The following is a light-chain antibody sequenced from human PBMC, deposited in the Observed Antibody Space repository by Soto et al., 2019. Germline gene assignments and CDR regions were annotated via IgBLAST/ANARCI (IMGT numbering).Light chain of an antibody. CDR3: SSYTSSSTYV. CDR1: SSDVGGYNY. V-gene: IGLV2-14*01. CDR2: AVS. Sequence: QSALTQPASVSGSPGQSITISCTGTSSDVGGYNYVSWYQQHPGKAPKLMIYAVSIRPSGVSNRFSGSKSGNTASLTISGLQAEDEADYYCSSYTSSSTYVVGTGTKVTVL. J-gene: IGLJ1*01.